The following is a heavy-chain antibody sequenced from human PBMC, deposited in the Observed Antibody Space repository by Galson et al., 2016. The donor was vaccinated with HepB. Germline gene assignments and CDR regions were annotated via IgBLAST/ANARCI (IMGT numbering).Heavy chain of an antibody. V-gene: IGHV4-39*01. CDR2: ITYSGTT. D-gene: IGHD4-17*01. J-gene: IGHJ5*02. CDR1: GFSVRGSNYH. Sequence: EPLSLTCFVSGFSVRGSNYHWGWIRQSPGKGLEWVGSITYSGTTYYNPSLKSRVTVSVDTSRDYFSLMLESVTAADTAVYYCARQHPTGDAPDLWGQGTLVTVSS. CDR3: ARQHPTGDAPDL.